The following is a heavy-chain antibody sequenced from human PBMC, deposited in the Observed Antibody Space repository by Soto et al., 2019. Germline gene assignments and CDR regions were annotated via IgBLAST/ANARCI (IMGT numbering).Heavy chain of an antibody. CDR1: GGSISSSKW. CDR2: MSHSGST. CDR3: ARDRDSSDTGGMDV. D-gene: IGHD3-22*01. Sequence: QVELQESGPGLVKPSGTLSLTCAVSGGSISSSKWWSWVRQPPGKGLEWIGEMSHSGSTNYNPSPKGRVTIPIAKSKNQFSLKLSSVTAADTAVYYCARDRDSSDTGGMDVWGQGNTVTVSS. J-gene: IGHJ6*02. V-gene: IGHV4-4*02.